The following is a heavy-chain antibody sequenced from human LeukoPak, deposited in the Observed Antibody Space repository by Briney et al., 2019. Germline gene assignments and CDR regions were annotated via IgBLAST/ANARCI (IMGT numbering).Heavy chain of an antibody. D-gene: IGHD6-13*01. CDR3: ARSLWYSDAFDI. CDR1: GGSISSVIYY. CDR2: IYTSGST. V-gene: IGHV4-61*02. J-gene: IGHJ3*02. Sequence: PSETLSLTCTVSGGSISSVIYYWSWIRQPAGKGLEWIGRIYTSGSTNYNPSLKSRVTISVDTSKNQFSLKLSSVTAADTAVYYCARSLWYSDAFDIWGQGTMVTVSS.